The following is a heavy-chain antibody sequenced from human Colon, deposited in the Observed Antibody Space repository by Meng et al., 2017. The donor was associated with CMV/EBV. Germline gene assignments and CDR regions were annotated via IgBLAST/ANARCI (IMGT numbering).Heavy chain of an antibody. CDR3: ARGVGMGYYDILTGYYPYYYYYGMDV. Sequence: GESLKISCAASGFTFSSYWMSWVRQAPGKGLEWVANIKQDGSEKYYVDSVKGRFTISRDNAKNSLYLQMNSLRAEDTAVYYCARGVGMGYYDILTGYYPYYYYYGMDVWGPGPTVTVSS. V-gene: IGHV3-7*01. CDR2: IKQDGSEK. D-gene: IGHD3-9*01. J-gene: IGHJ6*02. CDR1: GFTFSSYW.